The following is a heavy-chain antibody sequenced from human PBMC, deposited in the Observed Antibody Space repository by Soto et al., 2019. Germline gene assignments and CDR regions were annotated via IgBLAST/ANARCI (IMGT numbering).Heavy chain of an antibody. J-gene: IGHJ3*02. V-gene: IGHV3-53*04. D-gene: IGHD3-10*01. CDR3: ARITYYYGSGSSSNDAFDI. Sequence: EVQLVESGGGLVQPGGSLRLSCAASGFTVSSNYMSWVRQAPGKGLEWVSVIYSGGSTYYADSVKGRFTISRHNSNNTLYLQMNSLRAEYTAVYYCARITYYYGSGSSSNDAFDIWGQGTMVTFSS. CDR1: GFTVSSNY. CDR2: IYSGGST.